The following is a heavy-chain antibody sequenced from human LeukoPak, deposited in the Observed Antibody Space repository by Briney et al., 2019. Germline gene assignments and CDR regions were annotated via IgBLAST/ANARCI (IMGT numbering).Heavy chain of an antibody. CDR1: GVTFSNYW. D-gene: IGHD6-13*01. J-gene: IGHJ4*02. CDR2: IHSDGSST. Sequence: GGSLRLSCAASGVTFSNYWMHWVRQVPTKGLVWVSRIHSDGSSTSYADSVKGRFTISRDNSKNTLYLQMNSLRAEDTAVYYCARAKEHVGIAAAGLDYWGQGTLVTVSS. V-gene: IGHV3-74*01. CDR3: ARAKEHVGIAAAGLDY.